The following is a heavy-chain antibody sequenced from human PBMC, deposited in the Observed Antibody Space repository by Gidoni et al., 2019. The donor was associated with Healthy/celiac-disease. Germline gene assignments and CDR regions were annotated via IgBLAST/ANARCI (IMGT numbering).Heavy chain of an antibody. J-gene: IGHJ4*02. V-gene: IGHV3-15*07. CDR3: TRKVFGVVTNDY. CDR2: IKSKTDGGTT. D-gene: IGHD3-3*01. CDR1: GFTFSNAW. Sequence: EVQLVESGGGLVKPGGSLRLSCAASGFTFSNAWMNWVRQAPGKGLEWVGRIKSKTDGGTTDYAAPVKGRFTISRDDSKNTLYLQMNSLKTEDTAVYYCTRKVFGVVTNDYWGQGTLVTVSS.